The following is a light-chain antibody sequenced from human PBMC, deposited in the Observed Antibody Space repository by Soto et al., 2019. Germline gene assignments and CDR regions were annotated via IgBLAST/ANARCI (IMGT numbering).Light chain of an antibody. Sequence: EIVLTQSPGTLSLSPGERATLSCRASQSVSSSNLSWYPQTPGQAPRLRIYDASSRATGIPDRFRGSVSGTDFTLTISRLEPEDFAVYYCQQYGSSPLFTFGPGTKVDIK. J-gene: IGKJ3*01. V-gene: IGKV3-20*01. CDR1: QSVSSSN. CDR2: DAS. CDR3: QQYGSSPLFT.